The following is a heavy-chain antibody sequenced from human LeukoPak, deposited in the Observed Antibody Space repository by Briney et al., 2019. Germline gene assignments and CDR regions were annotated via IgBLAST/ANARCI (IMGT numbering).Heavy chain of an antibody. V-gene: IGHV1-2*02. CDR3: ARDMDRGQWLVRPYY. Sequence: ASVKVSCKPSGYTFIGYYVHWVRQAPGQGLEWMGWVNPKTGDTKYAQNFQGRVTMTRDMSFNTAYMQLRRLRSDDTAVYYCARDMDRGQWLVRPYYWGQGTLVTVSS. CDR2: VNPKTGDT. CDR1: GYTFIGYY. D-gene: IGHD6-19*01. J-gene: IGHJ4*02.